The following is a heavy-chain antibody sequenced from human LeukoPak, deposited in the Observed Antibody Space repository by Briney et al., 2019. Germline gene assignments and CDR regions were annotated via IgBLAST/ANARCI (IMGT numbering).Heavy chain of an antibody. J-gene: IGHJ6*03. D-gene: IGHD2-2*02. Sequence: GGSLRLSCAASGFTFSSYWMSWVRRAPGKGLEWVANIKQDGSEKYYVDTVKGRFTISRDNAKNSLYLQMNSLRAEDTAVYYCARHALLGYCSSTSCYTTDYYYYMDVWGKGTTVTVSS. CDR3: ARHALLGYCSSTSCYTTDYYYYMDV. V-gene: IGHV3-7*01. CDR2: IKQDGSEK. CDR1: GFTFSSYW.